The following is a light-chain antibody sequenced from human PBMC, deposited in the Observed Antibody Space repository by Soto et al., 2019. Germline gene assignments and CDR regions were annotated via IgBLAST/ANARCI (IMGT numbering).Light chain of an antibody. V-gene: IGLV2-14*01. Sequence: QSALTQPASVSGSPGQSITISCTGTSSDVGAYKYVSWYQQHPGKAPKLMIYDVTNRPSGVPNRFSGSKSGNTASLTISGLQAEDEADYYCSSYTSSNTYVFGTGTRSPS. CDR2: DVT. J-gene: IGLJ1*01. CDR3: SSYTSSNTYV. CDR1: SSDVGAYKY.